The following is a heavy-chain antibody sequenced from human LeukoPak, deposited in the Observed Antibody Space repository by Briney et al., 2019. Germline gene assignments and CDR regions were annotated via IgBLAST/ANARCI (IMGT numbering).Heavy chain of an antibody. J-gene: IGHJ4*02. V-gene: IGHV3-7*04. Sequence: PGGSLELSRAAPWFTFCRYWMTWVRQAPGKGLEWVANIKKDGSENPYVESVKGRFTISRDNAKNSLYLQLNSLRAEDTAVYFCARQRYSDYWGQGTLVTVSS. CDR2: IKKDGSEN. D-gene: IGHD1-1*01. CDR3: ARQRYSDY. CDR1: WFTFCRYW.